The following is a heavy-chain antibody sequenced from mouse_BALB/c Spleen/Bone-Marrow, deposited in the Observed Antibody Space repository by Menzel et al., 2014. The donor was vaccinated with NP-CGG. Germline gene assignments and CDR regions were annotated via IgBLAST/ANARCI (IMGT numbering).Heavy chain of an antibody. CDR3: ARHGFYYAMDY. J-gene: IGHJ4*01. CDR1: EYEFPSHD. CDR2: INSDGGIT. V-gene: IGHV5-2*01. Sequence: EVMLVESGGGLVQPGESLKLSCESNEYEFPSHDMSWVRKTPEKRLELVAAINSDGGITNYPDTMERRFTISRDNTKKTMYLQMSSLRSEDTALYYCARHGFYYAMDYLGQGTSVTVSS.